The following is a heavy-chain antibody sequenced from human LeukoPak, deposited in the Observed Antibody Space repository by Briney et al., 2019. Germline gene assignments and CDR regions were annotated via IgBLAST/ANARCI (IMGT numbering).Heavy chain of an antibody. CDR3: ARAPGYSGYVSAMDV. Sequence: PSETLSLTCTVSGGSISSYYWSWIRQPAGKGLEWIGRIYTSGSTNYNPSLKSRVTISVDTSKNQFSLKLSSVTAADTAVYYCARAPGYSGYVSAMDVWGQGTTVTVSS. D-gene: IGHD5-12*01. V-gene: IGHV4-4*07. CDR1: GGSISSYY. CDR2: IYTSGST. J-gene: IGHJ6*02.